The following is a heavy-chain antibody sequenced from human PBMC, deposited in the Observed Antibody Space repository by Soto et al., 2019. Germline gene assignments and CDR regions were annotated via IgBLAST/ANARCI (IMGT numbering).Heavy chain of an antibody. CDR3: ARDRGVSRNVLRFLEWLSENFDY. CDR1: GGTFSSYA. J-gene: IGHJ4*02. CDR2: ISAYNGNT. Sequence: QVQLVQSGAEVKKPGSSVKVSCKASGGTFSSYAISWVRQAPGQGLEWMGGISAYNGNTNYAQKLQGRVTMTTDTSTSTAYMELRSLRSDDTAVYYCARDRGVSRNVLRFLEWLSENFDYWGQGTLVTVSS. V-gene: IGHV1-18*01. D-gene: IGHD3-3*01.